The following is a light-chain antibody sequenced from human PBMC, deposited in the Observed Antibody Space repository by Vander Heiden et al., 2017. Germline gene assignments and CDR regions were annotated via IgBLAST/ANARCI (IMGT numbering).Light chain of an antibody. Sequence: SYELTQPPSVSVSPGQTASITCFGDKLGDKYVCWFQQKPGQSPILVIYQDTKRPSGIPERFSGSNSGNTATLTISGTQAMDEADYYCQAWDSSTVVFGGGTKLTVL. CDR1: KLGDKY. CDR2: QDT. V-gene: IGLV3-1*01. J-gene: IGLJ2*01. CDR3: QAWDSSTVV.